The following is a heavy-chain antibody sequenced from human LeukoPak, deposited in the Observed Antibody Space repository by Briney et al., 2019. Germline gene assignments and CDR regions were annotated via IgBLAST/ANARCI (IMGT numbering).Heavy chain of an antibody. D-gene: IGHD4-17*01. CDR2: IIPILGIA. CDR3: ARGSYGVFYFDY. V-gene: IGHV1-69*04. CDR1: GGTFSSYA. Sequence: SVKVSCKASGGTFSSYAISWVRQAPGQGLEWMGRIIPILGIANYAQKFQGRVTITADKSTSTAYMELSSLRSEDTAVYYCARGSYGVFYFDYWGQGTLVTVSS. J-gene: IGHJ4*02.